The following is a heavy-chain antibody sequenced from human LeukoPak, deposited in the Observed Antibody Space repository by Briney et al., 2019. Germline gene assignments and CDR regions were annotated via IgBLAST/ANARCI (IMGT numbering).Heavy chain of an antibody. J-gene: IGHJ4*02. V-gene: IGHV1-2*02. CDR3: ARDRVYCSGTSCYVTSVDN. Sequence: GASVTVSCEASGYTLTRYYIHLVRQDPGQPLEWLVWINPHSGDSNHTQKFPVRVTRTRDTSISTAYMELSNLRSDDTAVYYCARDRVYCSGTSCYVTSVDNWGQGTLVTVSS. D-gene: IGHD2-2*01. CDR1: GYTLTRYY. CDR2: INPHSGDS.